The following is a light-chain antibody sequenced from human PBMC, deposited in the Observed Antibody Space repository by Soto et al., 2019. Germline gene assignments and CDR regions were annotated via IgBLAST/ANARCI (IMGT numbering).Light chain of an antibody. CDR2: DVS. J-gene: IGKJ1*01. V-gene: IGKV3-15*01. Sequence: DIAMTQSPATLSVSAGETATLSCRASEDVSITLAWYQQKPGQSPRLLIYDVSTRATGIPARFSGSGSGTEFTLTISDLQSEDFAVYYCQQYNKGPPWTFGQGTKVDIK. CDR1: EDVSIT. CDR3: QQYNKGPPWT.